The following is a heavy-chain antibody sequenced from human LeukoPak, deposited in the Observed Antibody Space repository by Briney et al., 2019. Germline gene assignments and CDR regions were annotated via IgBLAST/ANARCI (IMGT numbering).Heavy chain of an antibody. Sequence: SETLSLTCTVSGGSISGCYWSWIRQPPGKGLEWIGYIYYSGSTNYNPSLKSRVTISVDTSKNQFSLRLSSVTAADTAVYYCARGNGWYYYWGQGTLVTVSS. D-gene: IGHD6-19*01. CDR3: ARGNGWYYY. J-gene: IGHJ4*02. CDR2: IYYSGST. V-gene: IGHV4-59*08. CDR1: GGSISGCY.